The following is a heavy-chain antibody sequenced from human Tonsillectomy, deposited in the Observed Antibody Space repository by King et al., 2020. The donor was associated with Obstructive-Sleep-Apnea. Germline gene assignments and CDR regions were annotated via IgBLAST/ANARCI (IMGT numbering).Heavy chain of an antibody. Sequence: VQLQESGPGLVKPSETLSLTCTVSGGSISSYYWSWIRQPPGKGLEWIGYIYYSGNTNSNPSLKSRVTISVDTSKNQFSLKRSSVTAADTAVYYFAREGSSGWSNWFDPWGQGTLVTVSS. CDR3: AREGSSGWSNWFDP. J-gene: IGHJ5*02. V-gene: IGHV4-59*01. CDR1: GGSISSYY. D-gene: IGHD6-19*01. CDR2: IYYSGNT.